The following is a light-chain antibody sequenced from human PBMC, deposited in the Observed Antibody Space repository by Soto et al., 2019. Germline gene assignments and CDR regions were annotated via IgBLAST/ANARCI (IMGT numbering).Light chain of an antibody. Sequence: EIVMTQSPATLSVSPGERATLSCRASQSVGSKLAWFQQKPGQAPSLLIYGVSTRATGVPVRFSGSGSGTEFTLTINSLQSEDFAVYHCQQYNNWPHTFGQGTKLEIK. J-gene: IGKJ2*01. CDR3: QQYNNWPHT. CDR1: QSVGSK. V-gene: IGKV3-15*01. CDR2: GVS.